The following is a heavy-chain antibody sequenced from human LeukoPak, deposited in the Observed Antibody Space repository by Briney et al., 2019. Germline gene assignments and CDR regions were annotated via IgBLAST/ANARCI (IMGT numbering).Heavy chain of an antibody. CDR3: ARDPRDDFWSGDNWLDP. V-gene: IGHV3-30-3*01. CDR1: GFTFSSYA. J-gene: IGHJ5*02. D-gene: IGHD3-3*01. CDR2: ISYDGSNK. Sequence: GRSLRLSCAASGFTFSSYAMHWVRQAPGKGLEWVAVISYDGSNKYYADSVKGRFTISRDNSKNTLYLQMNSLRAEDTAVYYCARDPRDDFWSGDNWLDPWGQGTLVTVSS.